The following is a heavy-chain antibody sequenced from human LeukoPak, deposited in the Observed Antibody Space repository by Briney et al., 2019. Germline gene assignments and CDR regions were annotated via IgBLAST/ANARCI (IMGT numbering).Heavy chain of an antibody. V-gene: IGHV4-34*01. CDR1: GGSFSGYY. J-gene: IGHJ2*01. Sequence: SETLSLTCAVFGGSFSGYYWSWIRQPPGKGLEWIGEINHSGSTNYNPSLKSRVTISVDTSKNQFSLKLSSVTAADTAVYYCASERPATENWFFDLWGRGTLVTVSS. CDR2: INHSGST. D-gene: IGHD1-26*01. CDR3: ASERPATENWFFDL.